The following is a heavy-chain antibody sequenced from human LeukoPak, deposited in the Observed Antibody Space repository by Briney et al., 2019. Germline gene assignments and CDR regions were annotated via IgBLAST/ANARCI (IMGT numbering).Heavy chain of an antibody. CDR2: VKEDGNEK. V-gene: IGHV3-7*01. J-gene: IGHJ6*02. CDR3: ARDPGIAAAGTFYYYGMDV. Sequence: GGSLRLSCAASGFTFSSYWMSWVRQAPGKGLEWVANVKEDGNEKYFVDSVKGRFTISRDNAKNSLYLQMNSLRAEDTGVYYCARDPGIAAAGTFYYYGMDVWGQGTTVTVSS. D-gene: IGHD6-13*01. CDR1: GFTFSSYW.